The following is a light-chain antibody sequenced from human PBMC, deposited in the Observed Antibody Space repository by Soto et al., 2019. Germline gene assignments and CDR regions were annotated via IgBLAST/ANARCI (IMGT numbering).Light chain of an antibody. CDR2: EVS. CDR3: SPYRSIGSLV. J-gene: IGLJ1*01. V-gene: IGLV2-14*01. Sequence: QSALTQPASVSGSPGQSITISCTGTSSDVGGYNYVSWYQQHPGKAPKVIIYEVSNRPSGVSNRFSGSKSGNTASLTISGLQAEDEADYYCSPYRSIGSLVFGTGTKVTVL. CDR1: SSDVGGYNY.